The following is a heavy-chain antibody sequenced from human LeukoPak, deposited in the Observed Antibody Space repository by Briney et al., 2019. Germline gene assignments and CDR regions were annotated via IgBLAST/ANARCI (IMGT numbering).Heavy chain of an antibody. J-gene: IGHJ4*02. D-gene: IGHD3-10*01. V-gene: IGHV3-23*01. CDR3: ARDRFRWGFGELLGY. Sequence: GGSLRLSCAASGFTFSSSAMSWVRQVPGKGLEWVSGISASGGSTYYADSVRGRFTISRDNSKNTLYVQMNSLRDEDTAVYYCARDRFRWGFGELLGYWGQGTLVTVSS. CDR1: GFTFSSSA. CDR2: ISASGGST.